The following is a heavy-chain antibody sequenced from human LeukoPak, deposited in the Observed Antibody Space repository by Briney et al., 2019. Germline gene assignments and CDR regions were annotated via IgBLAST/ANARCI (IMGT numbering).Heavy chain of an antibody. CDR2: FDPADGET. J-gene: IGHJ6*02. V-gene: IGHV1-24*01. D-gene: IGHD2-2*01. CDR1: GYTLTELS. Sequence: ASAEVSCKVSGYTLTELSMHWVRQAPGKGLEWMGGFDPADGETIYAQKFQGRVSMTEDTSTDTAYMELSSLRSEDTAVYYCANLLLEIAVGSGVHGRDVWGQGTTVTVSS. CDR3: ANLLLEIAVGSGVHGRDV.